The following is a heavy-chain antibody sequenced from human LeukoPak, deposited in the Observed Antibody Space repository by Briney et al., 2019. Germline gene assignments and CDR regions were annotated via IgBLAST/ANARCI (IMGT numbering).Heavy chain of an antibody. CDR2: IYYSGST. J-gene: IGHJ6*02. Sequence: SETLSLTCTVSGGSISSYYWSWIRQPPGKGLEWIGYIYYSGSTNYNPSLKSRVTISVDTSKNQFSLKLSSVTAADTAVYHCARHRSYGMDVWGQGTTVTVSS. CDR3: ARHRSYGMDV. CDR1: GGSISSYY. V-gene: IGHV4-59*08.